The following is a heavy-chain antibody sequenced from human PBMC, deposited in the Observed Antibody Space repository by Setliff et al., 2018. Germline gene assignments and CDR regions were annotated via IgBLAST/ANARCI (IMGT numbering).Heavy chain of an antibody. J-gene: IGHJ4*02. D-gene: IGHD6-6*01. V-gene: IGHV3-72*01. CDR3: GREYSSSSY. CDR2: SRNKGNSYST. Sequence: PGGSLRLSCAASGFTFSDHYMDWVRQAPGKGLEWVGRSRNKGNSYSTEYAASVKGRFTISRDDSKNSLYLQMNSLRAEDTAVYHCGREYSSSSYWGQGILVTVSS. CDR1: GFTFSDHY.